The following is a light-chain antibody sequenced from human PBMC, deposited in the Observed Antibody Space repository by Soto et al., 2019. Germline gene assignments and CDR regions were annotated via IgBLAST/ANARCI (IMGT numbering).Light chain of an antibody. CDR2: DVT. J-gene: IGLJ1*01. CDR3: NSYTIFRTYV. CDR1: SSDVGGFNY. Sequence: QSALTQPASVSGSPGQSITISCTGTSSDVGGFNYVSWYQQHPGKAPKLMIYDVTNRPSGVSYRFSGSKSGNTASLTISGLQAEVEADYYCNSYTIFRTYVFGTGTKVTDL. V-gene: IGLV2-14*03.